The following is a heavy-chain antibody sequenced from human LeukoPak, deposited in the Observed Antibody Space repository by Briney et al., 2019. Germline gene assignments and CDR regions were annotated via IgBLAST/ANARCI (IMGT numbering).Heavy chain of an antibody. Sequence: GGSLRLSCEGSAFIFSGHWMNWVRQTPGKGLEWVASVKEDGSERQYVDSVKGRFSISRDNTKGSLFLQLNSLRAEDTAVYYCARGVGALLFDYWGQGTLVTVSS. V-gene: IGHV3-7*03. CDR3: ARGVGALLFDY. CDR1: AFIFSGHW. J-gene: IGHJ4*02. CDR2: VKEDGSER. D-gene: IGHD1-26*01.